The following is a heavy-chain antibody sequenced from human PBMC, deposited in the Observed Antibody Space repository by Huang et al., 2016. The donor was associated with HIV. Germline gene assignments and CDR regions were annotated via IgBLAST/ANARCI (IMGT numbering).Heavy chain of an antibody. J-gene: IGHJ3*02. CDR3: ARFGSYYYGSGSYLDAFDI. D-gene: IGHD3-10*01. Sequence: EVQLMESGGGLVQPGGSLRLSCAASGFTFSTYNMNWVRQAPGKGLDWVSYITSSSGSIYYADSVKGRFTISRDNAKNSLYLQMNILRAEDTAVYYCARFGSYYYGSGSYLDAFDIWGQGTMVTVSS. V-gene: IGHV3-48*01. CDR1: GFTFSTYN. CDR2: ITSSSGSI.